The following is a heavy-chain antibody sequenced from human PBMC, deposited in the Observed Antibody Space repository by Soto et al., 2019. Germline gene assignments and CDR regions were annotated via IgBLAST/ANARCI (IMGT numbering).Heavy chain of an antibody. Sequence: PGGSLRLSCTASGFPFGDYGVSWFRQAPGKGLEWLGFVRSKAYGGTTEYAASMRGRVTMSRDDSKSIAYLEMNSLKTDDTAVYYCSRDLRYFDWLAPFDYWGQGTLVTVSS. CDR1: GFPFGDYG. V-gene: IGHV3-49*03. J-gene: IGHJ4*02. CDR2: VRSKAYGGTT. D-gene: IGHD3-9*01. CDR3: SRDLRYFDWLAPFDY.